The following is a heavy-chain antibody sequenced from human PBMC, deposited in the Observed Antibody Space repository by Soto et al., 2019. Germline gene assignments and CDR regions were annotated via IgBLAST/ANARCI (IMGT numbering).Heavy chain of an antibody. J-gene: IGHJ6*02. CDR1: GFTFSSYE. Sequence: EVQLVESGGGLVQPGGSLRLSCAASGFTFSSYEMNWVRQAPGKGLEWVSYISSSGSTIYYADSVKGRFTISRDNAKNSLYLQMNSLRAEDTAVYYCASWEVLLTGLGSGMDVWGQGTTVTVSS. D-gene: IGHD3-10*01. CDR2: ISSSGSTI. CDR3: ASWEVLLTGLGSGMDV. V-gene: IGHV3-48*03.